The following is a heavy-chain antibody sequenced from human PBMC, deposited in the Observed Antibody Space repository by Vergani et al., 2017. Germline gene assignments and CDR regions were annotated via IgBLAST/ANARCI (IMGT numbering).Heavy chain of an antibody. CDR3: ARDLRLLYNRFDP. D-gene: IGHD1-14*01. V-gene: IGHV3-33*08. J-gene: IGHJ5*02. CDR1: GFTFSSYA. CDR2: TWYDGNNK. Sequence: VQLVESGGGLVQPGGSLRLSCSTFGFTFSSYAMYWVRQAPGKGLEWVAVTWYDGNNKQYADSVKGRFTISRDNSKSTMYLQMNSLRDEDTGVYYCARDLRLLYNRFDPWGQGTLVTVSS.